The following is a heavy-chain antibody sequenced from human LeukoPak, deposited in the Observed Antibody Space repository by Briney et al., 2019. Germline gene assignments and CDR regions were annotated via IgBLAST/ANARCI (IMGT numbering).Heavy chain of an antibody. D-gene: IGHD2-2*01. V-gene: IGHV3-23*01. CDR3: ARRYCNTARCWGGFDY. CDR2: ISGRGTTT. Sequence: PGGSLRLSCATSGLVFNNYAMTWVRQTPEKGLDWVASISGRGTTTYYGDSAKGRFTISRDNSTSTLYLQMNALRADDTAIYHCARRYCNTARCWGGFDYWGPGTVVTVSS. CDR1: GLVFNNYA. J-gene: IGHJ4*01.